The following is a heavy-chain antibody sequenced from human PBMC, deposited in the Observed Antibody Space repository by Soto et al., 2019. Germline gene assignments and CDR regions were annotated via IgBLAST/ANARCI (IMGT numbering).Heavy chain of an antibody. Sequence: ESGGGVVQPGKSLRLSCAASGFTFSRYGMHWVRQAPGMRLEWVAIISYDGSNQYYADSVKGRFTISRHNSKNTLYLQMNSLRAEDTAVYYCAKRRQLGDYYYYGMDVWGQGTTVTVSS. V-gene: IGHV3-30*18. CDR3: AKRRQLGDYYYYGMDV. CDR1: GFTFSRYG. CDR2: ISYDGSNQ. D-gene: IGHD3-10*01. J-gene: IGHJ6*02.